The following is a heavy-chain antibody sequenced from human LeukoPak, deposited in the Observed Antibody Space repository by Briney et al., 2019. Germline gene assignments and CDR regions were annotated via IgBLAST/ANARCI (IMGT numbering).Heavy chain of an antibody. CDR1: GYTFTSYG. CDR3: ARDLYWRRVDTAMRRPYYGMDV. Sequence: ASVKVSCKASGYTFTSYGISWVRQAPGQGLEWMGWISAYNGNTNYAQKLQGRVTMTTDTSTSTAYMELRSLRSDDTAVYYCARDLYWRRVDTAMRRPYYGMDVWGKGTTVTVSS. CDR2: ISAYNGNT. V-gene: IGHV1-18*04. D-gene: IGHD5-18*01. J-gene: IGHJ6*04.